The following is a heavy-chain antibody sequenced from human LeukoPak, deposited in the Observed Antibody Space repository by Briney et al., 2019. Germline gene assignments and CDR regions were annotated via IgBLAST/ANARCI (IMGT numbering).Heavy chain of an antibody. V-gene: IGHV3-30*02. D-gene: IGHD1-26*01. CDR2: IRFDGSNK. J-gene: IGHJ3*02. CDR1: GFTFSSYG. CDR3: ASGRAELSRAFDI. Sequence: GGSLRLSCAASGFTFSSYGLYWVRQAPGKGLEWVAFIRFDGSNKFYADSVKGRFTISRDNSKNTLYLQMNSLRAEDTAVYYCASGRAELSRAFDIWGQGTMVTVSS.